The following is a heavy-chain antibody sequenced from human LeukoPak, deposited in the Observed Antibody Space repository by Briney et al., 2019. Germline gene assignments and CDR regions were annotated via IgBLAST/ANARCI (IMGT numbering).Heavy chain of an antibody. J-gene: IGHJ4*02. Sequence: GGSLRLSCTASGFSFRNYEVNWVRQAPGKGLEWVSYISTRGTIYYADSVKGRFTISRDDAKNSLYLQMNSLRAEDTAVYYCARGLDYWGQGTLVTVSS. CDR1: GFSFRNYE. V-gene: IGHV3-48*03. CDR2: ISTRGTI. CDR3: ARGLDY.